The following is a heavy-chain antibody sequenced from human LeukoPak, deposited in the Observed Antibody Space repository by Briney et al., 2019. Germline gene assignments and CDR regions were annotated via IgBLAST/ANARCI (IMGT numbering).Heavy chain of an antibody. CDR3: ARGKTLLWFGELLPTESDY. CDR1: GYTFTSYD. CDR2: MNPNSGNT. D-gene: IGHD3-10*01. J-gene: IGHJ4*02. V-gene: IGHV1-8*01. Sequence: ASVKVSCKASGYTFTSYDINWVRQATGQGLEWMGWMNPNSGNTGYAQKFQGRVTMTRNTSISTAYMELSSLRSEDTAVHYCARGKTLLWFGELLPTESDYWGQGTLVTVSS.